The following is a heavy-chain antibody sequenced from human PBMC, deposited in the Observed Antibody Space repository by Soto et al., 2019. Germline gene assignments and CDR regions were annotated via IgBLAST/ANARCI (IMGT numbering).Heavy chain of an antibody. J-gene: IGHJ5*01. V-gene: IGHV4-39*02. Sequence: PSETLSLTCTVSGGSITNRDYYWAWIRQPPGKELEWIGYIYYSGTTYHNPSLENRVTISVDTSKNQFSLKLNSVTAPDTAVYYCARDGDFWTGYINWFDSWGQGSMVTVSS. CDR2: IYYSGTT. CDR3: ARDGDFWTGYINWFDS. CDR1: GGSITNRDYY. D-gene: IGHD3-3*01.